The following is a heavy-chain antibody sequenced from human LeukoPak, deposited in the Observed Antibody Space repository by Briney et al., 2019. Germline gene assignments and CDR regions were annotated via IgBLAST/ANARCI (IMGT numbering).Heavy chain of an antibody. CDR2: ISNDGSKK. Sequence: GGSLGLSCAASGFTFSSYGMHWVRQAPGKGLDWVAVISNDGSKKYYADSVKGRFTISRDNSRNTLSLQVSSLRTEDTAVYYCAKDRYSYAFEYSDSWGQGTLVTVSS. V-gene: IGHV3-30*18. D-gene: IGHD5-18*01. CDR3: AKDRYSYAFEYSDS. CDR1: GFTFSSYG. J-gene: IGHJ4*02.